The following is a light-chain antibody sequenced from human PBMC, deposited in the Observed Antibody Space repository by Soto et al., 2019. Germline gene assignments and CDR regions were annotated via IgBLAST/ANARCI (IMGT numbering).Light chain of an antibody. CDR1: QSISNC. Sequence: DIQMTQSPSTLSGSVGDSVTITCRASQSISNCLNWYQKKPGKAPKLLIYAASSLQSGVPSRFSGSGSGTEFNLTSSSLQPEEFATYYCQSYSSYPETFGQGTRVDIK. CDR3: QSYSSYPET. J-gene: IGKJ1*01. CDR2: AAS. V-gene: IGKV1-5*01.